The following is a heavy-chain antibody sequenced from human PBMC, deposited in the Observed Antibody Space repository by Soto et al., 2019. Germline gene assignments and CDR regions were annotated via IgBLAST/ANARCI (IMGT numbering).Heavy chain of an antibody. J-gene: IGHJ6*02. CDR2: INPNSGGT. CDR1: GYTFTGYY. Sequence: ASVKVSCKASGYTFTGYYMHWVRQAPGRGLEWMGWINPNSGGTNYAQKFQGWVTMTRDTSISTAYMELSRLRSDDTAVYYCAREGYGGNSYYYYGMDVWGQGTTVTVSS. V-gene: IGHV1-2*04. D-gene: IGHD4-17*01. CDR3: AREGYGGNSYYYYGMDV.